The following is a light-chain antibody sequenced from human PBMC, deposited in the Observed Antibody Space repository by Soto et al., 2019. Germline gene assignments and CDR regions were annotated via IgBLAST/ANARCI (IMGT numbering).Light chain of an antibody. J-gene: IGLJ1*01. Sequence: QFVLTQPRSASGSPGQSVTVSCIGTSSDVGDYNSVSWYQQHPGKAPNLMIYDVSKRPSGVPDRFSGSKSGNTASLTISGLQAEDEADYYCCSYVGGYSYVFGIETKVTVL. CDR2: DVS. CDR1: SSDVGDYNS. CDR3: CSYVGGYSYV. V-gene: IGLV2-11*01.